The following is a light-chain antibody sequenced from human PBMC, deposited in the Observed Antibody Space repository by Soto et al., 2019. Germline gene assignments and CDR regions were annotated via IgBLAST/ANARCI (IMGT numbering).Light chain of an antibody. CDR2: GNS. J-gene: IGLJ1*01. V-gene: IGLV1-40*01. CDR1: SSNIGAGYD. Sequence: QSVLTQPPSVSGAPGQRVTISCTGGSSNIGAGYDVHWYQQLPGTAPKLLIYGNSNRPSGVPDRFSGSKSGTSASLAITGLQAEDEADYYCQSYDSSSYAFGTGTKVTVL. CDR3: QSYDSSSYA.